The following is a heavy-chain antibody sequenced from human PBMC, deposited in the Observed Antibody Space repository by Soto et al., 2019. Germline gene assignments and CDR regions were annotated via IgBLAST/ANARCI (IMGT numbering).Heavy chain of an antibody. D-gene: IGHD1-26*01. CDR2: ISYDGSNK. V-gene: IGHV3-30*18. CDR3: AKDLPKWELPQYYFDY. CDR1: GFTFSSYG. Sequence: QVQLVESGGGVVQPGRSLRLSCAASGFTFSSYGMHWVRQSPGKGLEWVAVISYDGSNKYYADSVKGRFTISRDNSKNTPYLHMNSLRAEDTAVYYCAKDLPKWELPQYYFDYWGQGTLVTVSS. J-gene: IGHJ4*02.